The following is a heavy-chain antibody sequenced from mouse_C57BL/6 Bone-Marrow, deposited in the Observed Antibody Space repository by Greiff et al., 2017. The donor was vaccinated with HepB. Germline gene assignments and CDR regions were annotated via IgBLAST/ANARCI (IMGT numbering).Heavy chain of an antibody. Sequence: QVQLKESGPGLVQPSQSLSITCTVSGFSLTSYGVHWVRQSPGKGLEWLGVIWSGGSTDYNAAFISRLSISKDNSKSQVFFKMNSLQADDTAIYYCVGYYGNYGFAYWGQGTLVTVSA. CDR1: GFSLTSYG. D-gene: IGHD2-1*01. V-gene: IGHV2-2*01. J-gene: IGHJ3*01. CDR2: IWSGGST. CDR3: VGYYGNYGFAY.